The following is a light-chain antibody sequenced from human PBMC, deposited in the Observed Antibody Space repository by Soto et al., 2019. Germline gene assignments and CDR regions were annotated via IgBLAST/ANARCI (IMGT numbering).Light chain of an antibody. J-gene: IGKJ2*01. CDR2: DAS. CDR1: QNIDGW. CDR3: QQYNDNSF. Sequence: DIQMTQSPSTLSAYVGDRVTITCRASQNIDGWLAWYQQKPGQAPKLLIYDASSLETGVSSRFSGSGSGAEFTLTISSLQPDDFATYYCQQYNDNSFFGQGTKLEIK. V-gene: IGKV1-5*01.